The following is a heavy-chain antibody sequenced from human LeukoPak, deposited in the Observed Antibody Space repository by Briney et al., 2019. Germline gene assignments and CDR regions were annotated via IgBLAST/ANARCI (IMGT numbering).Heavy chain of an antibody. D-gene: IGHD2-15*01. J-gene: IGHJ3*02. CDR2: IYYSGST. CDR3: AVVVVAARAFDI. Sequence: SETLSLTCTVSGGSISSGGYYWSWIRQHPGKGLEWIGYIYYSGSTYCNPSLKSRVTISVDTSKNQFSLKLSSVTAADTAVYYCAVVVVAARAFDIWGQGTMVTVSS. V-gene: IGHV4-31*03. CDR1: GGSISSGGYY.